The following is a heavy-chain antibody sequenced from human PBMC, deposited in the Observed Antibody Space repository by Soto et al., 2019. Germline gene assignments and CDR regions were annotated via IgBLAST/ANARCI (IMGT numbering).Heavy chain of an antibody. CDR1: GFTFSSYA. V-gene: IGHV3-23*01. CDR2: ISGSGGST. Sequence: GGSLRLSCAASGFTFSSYAMSWVRQAPGKGLEWVSAISGSGGSTYYADSVKGRFTISRDNSKNTLYLQMNSLRAEDTAVYYCAKDPLVRGVIGYLDYWGQGTLVTVSS. J-gene: IGHJ4*02. CDR3: AKDPLVRGVIGYLDY. D-gene: IGHD3-10*01.